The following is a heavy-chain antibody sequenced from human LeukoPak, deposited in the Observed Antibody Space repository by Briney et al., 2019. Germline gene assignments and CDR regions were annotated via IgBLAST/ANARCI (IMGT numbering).Heavy chain of an antibody. CDR1: GGTFSNYA. D-gene: IGHD3/OR15-3a*01. V-gene: IGHV1-69*05. Sequence: ASVKVSCKASGGTFSNYAVSWVRQAPGQGLEWMGGIIPTFDSPIYAQRFQGRASITTDALTRTVYMELSSLRSDDTAIYFCARTALVNDFWTAYFDYWGQGTLVTVSS. J-gene: IGHJ4*02. CDR3: ARTALVNDFWTAYFDY. CDR2: IIPTFDSP.